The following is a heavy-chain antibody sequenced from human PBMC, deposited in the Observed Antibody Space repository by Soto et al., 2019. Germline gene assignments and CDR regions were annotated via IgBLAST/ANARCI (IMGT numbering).Heavy chain of an antibody. CDR1: GGTFSSYA. Sequence: ASVKVSCKASGGTFSSYAISWVRQAPGQGLEWMGGINPINGKTKYSQKFQGRVTITTDTSTSTAYMELSSLRSEDTAVYYCARDHSSSWTDYWGQGTLVTVSS. D-gene: IGHD6-13*01. V-gene: IGHV1-69*10. CDR3: ARDHSSSWTDY. J-gene: IGHJ4*02. CDR2: INPINGKT.